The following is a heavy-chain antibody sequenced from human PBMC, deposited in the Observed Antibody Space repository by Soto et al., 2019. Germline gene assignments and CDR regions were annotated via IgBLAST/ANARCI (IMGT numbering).Heavy chain of an antibody. D-gene: IGHD3-3*01. J-gene: IGHJ4*02. CDR3: AKGRYYFWCPYYFDS. CDR2: ITWNSRVL. CDR1: GLNFDDFA. Sequence: EVQLVESGGRLVQPGRSLRLSCVGTGLNFDDFAIHWVRQAPGKGLEWVSGITWNSRVLAYADSVKGRFTISRDNARNSLYLQMDSLRDGDTALYYCAKGRYYFWCPYYFDSWGQGTLVTVSS. V-gene: IGHV3-9*01.